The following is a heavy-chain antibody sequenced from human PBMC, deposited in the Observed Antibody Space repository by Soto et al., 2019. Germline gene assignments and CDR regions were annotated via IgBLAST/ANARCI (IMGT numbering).Heavy chain of an antibody. J-gene: IGHJ4*02. Sequence: PGGSLRLSCGASGFTFSNHWMSWVRQAPGKGLEWVSVISGSDDSTYYADSVKGRFTISRDNSKNTLYLQMNSLRAEDTAVYYCAKRSSSSTFDYWGQGTLVTVSS. CDR1: GFTFSNHW. V-gene: IGHV3-23*01. CDR3: AKRSSSSTFDY. D-gene: IGHD6-6*01. CDR2: ISGSDDST.